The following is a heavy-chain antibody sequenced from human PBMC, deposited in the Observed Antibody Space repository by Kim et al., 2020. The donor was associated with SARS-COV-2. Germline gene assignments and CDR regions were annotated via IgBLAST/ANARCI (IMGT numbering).Heavy chain of an antibody. V-gene: IGHV4-34*01. CDR3: ARLTYDFWSGYYYGMDV. Sequence: LKSRGTISVDTSKNQFSLKLSSVTAADTAVYYCARLTYDFWSGYYYGMDVWGQGTTVTVSS. J-gene: IGHJ6*02. D-gene: IGHD3-3*01.